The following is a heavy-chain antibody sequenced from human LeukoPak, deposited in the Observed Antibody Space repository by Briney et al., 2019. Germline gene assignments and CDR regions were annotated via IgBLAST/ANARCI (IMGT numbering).Heavy chain of an antibody. CDR1: GGSISSGSYY. Sequence: SETLSLTCTVSGGSISSGSYYWSWIRQPAGKGLEWIGRIYTSGSTNYNPSLKSRVTISVDTSKNQFSLKLSSVTAADTAVYYCARGATGIAVAGTVPVGCDYWGQGTRVTVSS. CDR3: ARGATGIAVAGTVPVGCDY. CDR2: IYTSGST. D-gene: IGHD6-19*01. J-gene: IGHJ4*02. V-gene: IGHV4-61*02.